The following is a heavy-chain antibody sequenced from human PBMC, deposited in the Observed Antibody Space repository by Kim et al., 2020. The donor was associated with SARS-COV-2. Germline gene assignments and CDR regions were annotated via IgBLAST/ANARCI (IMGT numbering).Heavy chain of an antibody. Sequence: GWSLRLSCAASGFTFDDYAMHWVRQAPGKGLEWVSLISGDGASTYYADSVKGRFTISRDNSKNSLYLQMNSLRTEDTALYYCAKNPAPYCSSTSCEIAGASPYYYSYILIWGKGTRVTVSS. V-gene: IGHV3-43*02. CDR3: AKNPAPYCSSTSCEIAGASPYYYSYILI. CDR2: ISGDGAST. CDR1: GFTFDDYA. D-gene: IGHD2-2*01. J-gene: IGHJ6*03.